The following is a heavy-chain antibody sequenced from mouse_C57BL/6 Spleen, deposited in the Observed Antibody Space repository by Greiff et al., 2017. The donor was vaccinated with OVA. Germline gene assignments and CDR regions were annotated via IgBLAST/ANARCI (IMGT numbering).Heavy chain of an antibody. J-gene: IGHJ2*01. CDR2: IDPSDSYT. CDR3: ARGGLTGTSFDY. CDR1: GYTFTSYW. V-gene: IGHV1-50*01. Sequence: QVQLQQPGAELVKPGASVKLSCKASGYTFTSYWMQWVKQRPGQGLEWIGEIDPSDSYTNYNQKFKGKATWTVDTSSSTAYMQLSSLTSEDSAVDYCARGGLTGTSFDYWGQGTTLTVSS. D-gene: IGHD4-1*01.